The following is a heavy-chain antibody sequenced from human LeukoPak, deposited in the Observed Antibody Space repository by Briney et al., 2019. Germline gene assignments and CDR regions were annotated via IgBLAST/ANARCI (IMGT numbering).Heavy chain of an antibody. D-gene: IGHD6-19*01. Sequence: ASVKVSCKASGYTFTSYDISCVRQAPGQGLEWMGWISAYNGNTNYAQKFQGRVTMTTDTSTSTAYMELRSLRSDDTAVYYCARDLRTAVAGNWFDPWGQGTLVTVSS. V-gene: IGHV1-18*01. J-gene: IGHJ5*02. CDR3: ARDLRTAVAGNWFDP. CDR2: ISAYNGNT. CDR1: GYTFTSYD.